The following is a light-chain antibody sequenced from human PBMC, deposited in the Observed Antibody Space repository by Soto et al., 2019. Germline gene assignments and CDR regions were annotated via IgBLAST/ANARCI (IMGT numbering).Light chain of an antibody. CDR3: QQRTKWRT. CDR2: DAS. V-gene: IGKV3-11*01. CDR1: QSVSSY. Sequence: EIVLTQSPATLSLSPGERATLSCRASQSVSSYLAWYQQKPGQAPRLLIYDASNRATGIPARFSGSGSGTDFTLTISSLEPEDFAVYYCQQRTKWRTFGQGTKVDI. J-gene: IGKJ1*01.